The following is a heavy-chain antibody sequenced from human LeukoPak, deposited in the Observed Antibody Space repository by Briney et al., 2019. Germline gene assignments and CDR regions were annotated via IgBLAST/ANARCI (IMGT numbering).Heavy chain of an antibody. Sequence: TGGSLRLSCAASGFTVSSNYMSWVRQAPGKGLEWVSVIYSGGSTYYADSVKGRFTISRDNSKNTLYLQMNSLRAEDTAVYYCARVVSSSWYSYYYYYYMDVWGKGTTVTISS. CDR3: ARVVSSSWYSYYYYYYMDV. CDR2: IYSGGST. V-gene: IGHV3-53*01. D-gene: IGHD6-13*01. J-gene: IGHJ6*03. CDR1: GFTVSSNY.